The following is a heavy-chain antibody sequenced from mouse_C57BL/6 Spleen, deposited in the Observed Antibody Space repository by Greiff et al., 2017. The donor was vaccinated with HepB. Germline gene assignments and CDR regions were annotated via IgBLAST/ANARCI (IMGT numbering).Heavy chain of an antibody. D-gene: IGHD1-3*01. J-gene: IGHJ1*03. CDR2: INPYNGGT. CDR1: GYTFTDYY. Sequence: EVQLQQSGPVLVKPGASVKMSCKASGYTFTDYYMNWVKQSHGKSLEWIGGINPYNGGTSYNQKFKGKATLTVDKSSSTAYMELNSLTSEDSAVYYCARERAIEWRYFDVWGTGTTGTVSS. V-gene: IGHV1-19*01. CDR3: ARERAIEWRYFDV.